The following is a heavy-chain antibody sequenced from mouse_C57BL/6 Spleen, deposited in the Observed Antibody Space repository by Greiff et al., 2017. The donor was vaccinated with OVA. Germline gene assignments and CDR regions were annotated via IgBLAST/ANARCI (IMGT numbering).Heavy chain of an antibody. V-gene: IGHV3-1*01. Sequence: EVQLVESGPGMVKPSQSLSLTCTVTGYSITSGYDWHWIRHFPGNKLEWMGYISYSGSTNYNPSLKSRISITHDTSKNHFFLKLSSVTTEDTATYYCARGNWYFDVWGTGTTVTVSS. CDR2: ISYSGST. CDR3: ARGNWYFDV. J-gene: IGHJ1*03. CDR1: GYSITSGYD.